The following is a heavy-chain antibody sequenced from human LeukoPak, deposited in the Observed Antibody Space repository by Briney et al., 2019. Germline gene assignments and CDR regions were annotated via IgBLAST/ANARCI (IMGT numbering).Heavy chain of an antibody. CDR2: IFNSGTT. Sequence: SQTLSLTCTVSGGSISSGSYYWSWIRQPAWKGLEWPWRIFNSGTTNYNPSLKCRVTISVDTSKNQFSLKLSSVTAADTAMYYCARGDFWRGYRFDYWGQGALVTVSS. V-gene: IGHV4-61*02. CDR3: ARGDFWRGYRFDY. D-gene: IGHD3-3*01. J-gene: IGHJ4*02. CDR1: GGSISSGSYY.